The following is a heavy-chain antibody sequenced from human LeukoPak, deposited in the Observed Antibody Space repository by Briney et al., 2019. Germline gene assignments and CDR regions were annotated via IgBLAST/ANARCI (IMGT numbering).Heavy chain of an antibody. CDR1: GFTFSSYE. D-gene: IGHD6-19*01. Sequence: PGGSLRLSCAASGFTFSSYEMNWVRQAPGKGLEWVSYISSSGTTIYYADSVKGRFTISRDNAKNSLYLQMNSLRAEDTAVYYCAKDPLIGYSCGWWKDYWGQGTVVTV. CDR3: AKDPLIGYSCGWWKDY. CDR2: ISSSGTTI. V-gene: IGHV3-48*03. J-gene: IGHJ4*02.